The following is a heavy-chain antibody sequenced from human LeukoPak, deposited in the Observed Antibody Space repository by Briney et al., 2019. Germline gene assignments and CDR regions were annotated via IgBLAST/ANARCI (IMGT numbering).Heavy chain of an antibody. CDR1: GFTFSSYE. V-gene: IGHV3-48*03. Sequence: GGSLRLSCAASGFTFSSYEMNWVRQAPGKGLEWVSYISSSGSTIYYADSVKGRFTISRDNAKNSLYLQMNSLRAEDTAVYYCARGLYYYDSSTRRGGGQGTLVTVSS. CDR3: ARGLYYYDSSTRRG. D-gene: IGHD3-22*01. CDR2: ISSSGSTI. J-gene: IGHJ4*02.